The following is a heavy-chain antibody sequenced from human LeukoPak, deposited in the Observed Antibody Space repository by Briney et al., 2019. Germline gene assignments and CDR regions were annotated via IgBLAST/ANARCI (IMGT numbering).Heavy chain of an antibody. CDR3: AREGGAQSGYSYGLDAFDI. CDR2: IYTSGST. CDR1: GGSISSYY. D-gene: IGHD5-18*01. Sequence: PSETLSLTCTVSGGSISSYYWSWIRQPAGKGLEWIGRIYTSGSTNYNPSLKSRVTMSVDTSKNQFSLKLSSVTAADTAVYYCAREGGAQSGYSYGLDAFDIWGQGTTVTVSS. V-gene: IGHV4-4*07. J-gene: IGHJ3*02.